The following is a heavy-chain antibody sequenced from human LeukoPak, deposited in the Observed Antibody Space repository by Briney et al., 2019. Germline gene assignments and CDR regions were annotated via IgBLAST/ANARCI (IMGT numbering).Heavy chain of an antibody. D-gene: IGHD6-13*01. Sequence: KSSETLSLTCTVSGGSISSYYWSWIRQPAGKGLEWIGRIYTGGSTNYNPSLKSRVTMSVDTSKNQFSLKLSSVTAADTAVYCCARGDIAAAGAPLGYWGQGTLVTVSS. CDR3: ARGDIAAAGAPLGY. V-gene: IGHV4-4*07. J-gene: IGHJ4*02. CDR1: GGSISSYY. CDR2: IYTGGST.